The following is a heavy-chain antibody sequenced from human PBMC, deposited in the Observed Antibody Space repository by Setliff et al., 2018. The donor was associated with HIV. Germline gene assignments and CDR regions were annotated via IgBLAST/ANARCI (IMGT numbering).Heavy chain of an antibody. CDR2: IFNRGRT. V-gene: IGHV4-59*08. D-gene: IGHD3-22*01. Sequence: PSETLSLTCTVSGGSISTYYWSWIRQSPGKGLEWIGYIFNRGRTNYNASLKSRVTISVDTSKTQFSLKLTSVTAADTAVYYCARHFPYYYDSSCFYSGWFDPWGQGTLVTVSS. CDR3: ARHFPYYYDSSCFYSGWFDP. CDR1: GGSISTYY. J-gene: IGHJ5*02.